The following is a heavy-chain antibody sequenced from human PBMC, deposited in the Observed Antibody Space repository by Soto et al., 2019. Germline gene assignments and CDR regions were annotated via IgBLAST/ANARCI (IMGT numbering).Heavy chain of an antibody. CDR3: ARVLAARASRDFDY. CDR1: GGSFSTDY. CDR2: INPSGVT. D-gene: IGHD6-6*01. J-gene: IGHJ4*02. Sequence: QVQLQQWGAGLLKPSETLSLTCAVYGGSFSTDYWSWIRQPPGKGLEWIGEINPSGVTNYNPSLKSRVTISVATSKNQFSLKLSSGTAAYTAVYYCARVLAARASRDFDYWGQGTLVTVSS. V-gene: IGHV4-34*01.